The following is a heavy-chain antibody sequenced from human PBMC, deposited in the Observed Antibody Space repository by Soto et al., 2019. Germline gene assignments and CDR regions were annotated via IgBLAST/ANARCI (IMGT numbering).Heavy chain of an antibody. CDR1: GFSLSTSGVG. Sequence: SGPTLVNPTQTLTLTCTFSGFSLSTSGVGVGWIRQPPGKALEWLALIYWDDDKRYSPSLKSRLTITKDTSKNQVVLTMTNMDPGDTATYYCPHSRLYYYDSSGYFDYWRQGTLGTVSS. J-gene: IGHJ4*02. V-gene: IGHV2-5*02. CDR3: PHSRLYYYDSSGYFDY. CDR2: IYWDDDK. D-gene: IGHD3-22*01.